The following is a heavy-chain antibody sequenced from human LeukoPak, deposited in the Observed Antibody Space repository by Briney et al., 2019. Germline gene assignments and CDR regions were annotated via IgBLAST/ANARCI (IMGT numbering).Heavy chain of an antibody. Sequence: PGGSLRLSCAPSGFTFSSYSMNWVRQAPGKGLEWVSSISSSSSYIYYADSVKGRFTISRDNAKNSLYLQMNSLRAEDTAVYYCANAPNYYDSSGYKTWLDIWGQGTLVTVSS. CDR2: ISSSSSYI. V-gene: IGHV3-21*01. CDR1: GFTFSSYS. CDR3: ANAPNYYDSSGYKTWLDI. D-gene: IGHD3-22*01. J-gene: IGHJ4*02.